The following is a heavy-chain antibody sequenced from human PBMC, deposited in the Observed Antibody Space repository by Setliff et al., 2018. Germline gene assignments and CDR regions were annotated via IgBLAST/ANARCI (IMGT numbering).Heavy chain of an antibody. V-gene: IGHV3-30*01. J-gene: IGHJ4*02. CDR3: ARDSKALYFNFWSGCPDY. Sequence: SLKISCAASGFTFSSSAMHWVRQAPGKGLEWVAVISYDGINNYYADSVKGRFTISRDNSKNTLYLQMNSLRPEDTAVYYCARDSKALYFNFWSGCPDYWGQGTLVTVSS. CDR2: ISYDGINN. CDR1: GFTFSSSA. D-gene: IGHD3-3*01.